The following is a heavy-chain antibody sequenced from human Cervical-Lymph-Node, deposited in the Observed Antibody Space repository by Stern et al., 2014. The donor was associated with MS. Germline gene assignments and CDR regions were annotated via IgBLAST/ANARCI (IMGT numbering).Heavy chain of an antibody. V-gene: IGHV2-5*02. Sequence: QITLKESGPTLVKPTETLRLTCTFSGFSLRTNGVAGGWILPTPGKDLELLTLIYWDGDKPYNPSLKRRLTITTDTSQSQVVLKMTSLDPVDTATYYCVYAPPGDSLEDAFDIWGQGTMVTISS. D-gene: IGHD4-17*01. J-gene: IGHJ3*02. CDR1: GFSLRTNGVA. CDR2: IYWDGDK. CDR3: VYAPPGDSLEDAFDI.